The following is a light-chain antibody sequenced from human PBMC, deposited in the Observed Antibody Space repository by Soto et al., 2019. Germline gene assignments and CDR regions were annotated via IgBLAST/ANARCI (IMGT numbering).Light chain of an antibody. J-gene: IGKJ1*01. V-gene: IGKV3-20*01. CDR2: GAS. Sequence: EIVLTQSPGALSLSPGERATLSCRASQTVGSNYLGWYQQKPGQAPRRLIYGASNRATGIPDRFSGSGSGTDFTLTISRLEPEDFAVYYCQEYGSSRTFGQGTKVEIK. CDR1: QTVGSNY. CDR3: QEYGSSRT.